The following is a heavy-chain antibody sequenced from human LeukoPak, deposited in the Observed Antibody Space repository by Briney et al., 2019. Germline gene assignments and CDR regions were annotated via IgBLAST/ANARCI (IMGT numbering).Heavy chain of an antibody. Sequence: PGGSLRLSCAAPGFTFSSYWMSWVRQAPGKGLEWVANIKQDGSEKYYVDSVKGRFTISRDNAKSSLYLQMNSLRAEDTAVYYCAKAAGRGYNYGDYFDYWGQGTLVTVSS. D-gene: IGHD5-18*01. CDR1: GFTFSSYW. J-gene: IGHJ4*02. V-gene: IGHV3-7*05. CDR2: IKQDGSEK. CDR3: AKAAGRGYNYGDYFDY.